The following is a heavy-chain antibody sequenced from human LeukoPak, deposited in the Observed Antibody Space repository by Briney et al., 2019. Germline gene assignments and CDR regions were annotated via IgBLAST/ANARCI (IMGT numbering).Heavy chain of an antibody. J-gene: IGHJ4*02. CDR3: AKYGPQDSGSSHFDY. CDR2: IRDSGSST. D-gene: IGHD1-26*01. Sequence: GGSLRLSCAASGFTFSSYAMSWVRQAPGKGLEWVSAIRDSGSSTHYADSVKGRFTTSRDNSKNTLFLQMNSLRVEDTAIYYCAKYGPQDSGSSHFDYWGQGALVTVSS. V-gene: IGHV3-23*01. CDR1: GFTFSSYA.